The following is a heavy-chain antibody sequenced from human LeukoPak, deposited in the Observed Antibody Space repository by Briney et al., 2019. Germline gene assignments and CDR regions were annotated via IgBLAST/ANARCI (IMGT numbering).Heavy chain of an antibody. V-gene: IGHV3-23*01. Sequence: GGSLRLSCAASGFTFSSYAMSWVRQAPGKGLEWVSAISGSGGSTYYADSVKGRFTISRDNSKNTLYLQMNSLRAEDTAVYYCAKGKQAHYYYGMDVWGQGTTVTVSS. D-gene: IGHD6-13*01. CDR1: GFTFSSYA. CDR3: AKGKQAHYYYGMDV. CDR2: ISGSGGST. J-gene: IGHJ6*02.